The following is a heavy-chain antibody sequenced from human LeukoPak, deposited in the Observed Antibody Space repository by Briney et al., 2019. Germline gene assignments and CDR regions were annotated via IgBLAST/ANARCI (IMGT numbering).Heavy chain of an antibody. CDR2: INGIGAST. D-gene: IGHD5-18*01. V-gene: IGHV3-23*01. CDR3: AKDQGYSYYYLDY. CDR1: GFTLNNHA. J-gene: IGHJ4*02. Sequence: GGSLRLSCAASGFTLNNHAMSWVRQAPGRGLEWVSGINGIGASTYYSDSVKGRFTISRDNSKNTLYLQMSSLRAEDTAIYYCAKDQGYSYYYLDYWGQGTLVTVSS.